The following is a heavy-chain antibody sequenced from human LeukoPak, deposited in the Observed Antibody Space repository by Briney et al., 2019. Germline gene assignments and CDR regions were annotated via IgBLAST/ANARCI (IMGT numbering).Heavy chain of an antibody. CDR2: IYYSGST. J-gene: IGHJ4*02. D-gene: IGHD3-22*01. CDR3: ARADTPLNYYDSSGQLDY. V-gene: IGHV4-30-4*08. Sequence: SQTLSLTCTVSGGSISSGGYYWSWIRQHPGKGLEWIGYIYYSGSTYYNPSLKSRVTISVDTSKNQFPLKLSSVTAADTAVYYCARADTPLNYYDSSGQLDYWGQGTLVTVSS. CDR1: GGSISSGGYY.